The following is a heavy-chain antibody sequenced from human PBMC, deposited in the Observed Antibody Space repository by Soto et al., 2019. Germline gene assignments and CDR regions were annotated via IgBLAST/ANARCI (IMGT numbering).Heavy chain of an antibody. CDR3: AKASTYEYVWGSFRYYFDY. CDR1: GFTFSTYA. Sequence: LRLSCAASGFTFSTYAMSWVRQAPGKGLEWVSGISGSGDRTHYVDSVKGRFTISRDNSKNTLYLQMHSLRAEDTALYYCAKASTYEYVWGSFRYYFDYWGQGTLVTVSS. D-gene: IGHD3-16*02. J-gene: IGHJ4*02. V-gene: IGHV3-23*01. CDR2: ISGSGDRT.